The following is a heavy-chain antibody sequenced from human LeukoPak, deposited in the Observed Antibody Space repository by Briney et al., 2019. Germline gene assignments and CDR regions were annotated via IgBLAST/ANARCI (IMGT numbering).Heavy chain of an antibody. D-gene: IGHD3-10*01. CDR3: AKDGSGSYPNWFDP. CDR2: ITGSGGST. V-gene: IGHV3-23*01. CDR1: GFTFSSYA. Sequence: GESLRLSCAASGFTFSSYAMSWVRQAPGKGLEWVSGITGSGGSTYYADSVKGRFTISRDNSKNTVYLQMNSLRAEDTAVYYCAKDGSGSYPNWFDPWGQGTLVTVSS. J-gene: IGHJ5*02.